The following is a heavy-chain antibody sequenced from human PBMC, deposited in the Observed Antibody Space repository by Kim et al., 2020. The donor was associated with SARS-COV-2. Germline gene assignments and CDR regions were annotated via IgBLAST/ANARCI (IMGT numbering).Heavy chain of an antibody. V-gene: IGHV4-38-2*02. Sequence: SETLSLTCTVSGYSISSGYYWGWIRQPPGKGLEWIGSIYHSGSTYYNPSLKSRVTISVDTSKNQFSLKLSSVTAADTAVYYCARRVRRDYGSGSYGSSWFDYWGQGTLVTVSS. CDR2: IYHSGST. J-gene: IGHJ5*01. CDR3: ARRVRRDYGSGSYGSSWFDY. CDR1: GYSISSGYY. D-gene: IGHD3-10*01.